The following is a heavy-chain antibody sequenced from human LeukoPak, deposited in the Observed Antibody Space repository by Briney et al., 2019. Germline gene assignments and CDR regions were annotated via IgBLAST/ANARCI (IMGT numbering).Heavy chain of an antibody. CDR3: ARYRSADSPFDP. CDR1: GFSFRGYA. Sequence: GGSLRLSCAASGFSFRGYAISWVRQAPGKGLEWVSYISSSSTYTDYADSVKGRFTISRDNAKNSLYLQMNSLRAEDTAVYYCARYRSADSPFDPWGQGTLVTVSS. V-gene: IGHV3-11*03. D-gene: IGHD3-22*01. CDR2: ISSSSTYT. J-gene: IGHJ5*02.